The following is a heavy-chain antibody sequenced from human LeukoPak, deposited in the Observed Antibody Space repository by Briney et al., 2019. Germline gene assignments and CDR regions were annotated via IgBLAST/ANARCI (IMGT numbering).Heavy chain of an antibody. Sequence: GASVKVSCKASGGTFSSYAISWVRQAPGQGLEWMGGIIPIFGTANYAQKFQGRVTITADESTSTAYMELSSLRSEDTAVYYCARDHRYSYGYGWYFDLWGRGTLVTVSS. J-gene: IGHJ2*01. D-gene: IGHD5-18*01. V-gene: IGHV1-69*13. CDR2: IIPIFGTA. CDR3: ARDHRYSYGYGWYFDL. CDR1: GGTFSSYA.